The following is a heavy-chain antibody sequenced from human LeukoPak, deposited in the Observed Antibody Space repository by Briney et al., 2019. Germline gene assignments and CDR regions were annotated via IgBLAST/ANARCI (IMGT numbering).Heavy chain of an antibody. CDR1: GGSISSSGYY. Sequence: SETLSLTSTASGGSISSSGYYWGWIRQPPGKGLEWIASINYSGTTYYNPSLKSRVTISEDRSKNQFSLKLSSVTAADTAVYYCARYSYGYGGLFDYWGQGTLVTVSS. CDR2: INYSGTT. J-gene: IGHJ4*02. D-gene: IGHD5-18*01. V-gene: IGHV4-39*07. CDR3: ARYSYGYGGLFDY.